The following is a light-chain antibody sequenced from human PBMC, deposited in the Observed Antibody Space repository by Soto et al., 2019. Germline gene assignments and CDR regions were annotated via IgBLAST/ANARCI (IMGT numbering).Light chain of an antibody. Sequence: EIVLTQSPGTLSVSPGQRVALSCRASQSVDSNLAWYQLRPGQAPRLLIYRTSTRATGIAARFSGSGSGTEFTLTISSLQPEDFAVYFCQQYNDRPLTFGGGTKVEIK. J-gene: IGKJ4*01. CDR3: QQYNDRPLT. CDR2: RTS. V-gene: IGKV3D-15*01. CDR1: QSVDSN.